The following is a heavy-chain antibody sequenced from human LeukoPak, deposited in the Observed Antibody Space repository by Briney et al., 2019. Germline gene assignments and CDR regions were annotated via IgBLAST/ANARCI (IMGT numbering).Heavy chain of an antibody. CDR1: GGSISSGDYY. CDR3: ARVRYYDSSGVDY. Sequence: ASQTLSLTCTVSGGSISSGDYYWSWIRQPPGKGLEWIGYIYYSGSTYYNPSLKSRVTISVDTSKNQFSLKLSSVTAADTAVYYCARVRYYDSSGVDYWGRGTLVTVSS. V-gene: IGHV4-30-4*08. D-gene: IGHD3-22*01. J-gene: IGHJ4*02. CDR2: IYYSGST.